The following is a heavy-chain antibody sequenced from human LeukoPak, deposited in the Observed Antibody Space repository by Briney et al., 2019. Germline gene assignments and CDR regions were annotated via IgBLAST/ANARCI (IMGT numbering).Heavy chain of an antibody. J-gene: IGHJ4*02. CDR1: GGSISRYY. V-gene: IGHV4-4*07. Sequence: SETLSLTCTVSGGSISRYYWSWIRQPAGKGLEWIGRIYSGSANYNPSLKSRVTMSVDTSKNQFSLRLSSVTAADTALYYRARGSFYVSGAYPPLDYWGQGILVTVSS. CDR2: IYSGSA. D-gene: IGHD3-10*01. CDR3: ARGSFYVSGAYPPLDY.